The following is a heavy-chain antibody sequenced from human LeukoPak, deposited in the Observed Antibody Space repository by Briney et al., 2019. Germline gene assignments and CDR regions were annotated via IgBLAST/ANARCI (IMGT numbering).Heavy chain of an antibody. V-gene: IGHV3-48*03. CDR3: ARESIAVAGAPFDY. D-gene: IGHD6-19*01. J-gene: IGHJ4*02. CDR2: ISSGSTI. Sequence: GGPLRLSCAASGFTFSSYEMNWVRQAPGKGLEWVSYISSGSTIYDADSVKGRFTISRDNAKNSLYLQMNSLRAEDTAVYYCARESIAVAGAPFDYWGQGTLVTVSS. CDR1: GFTFSSYE.